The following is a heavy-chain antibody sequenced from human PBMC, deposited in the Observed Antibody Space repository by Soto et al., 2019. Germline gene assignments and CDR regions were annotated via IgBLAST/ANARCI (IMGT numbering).Heavy chain of an antibody. CDR2: IIPIFGTT. CDR1: ADSFSSYG. J-gene: IGHJ4*02. V-gene: IGHV1-69*01. Sequence: QVQLVQSGAEVKEPGSAVKVSCKAPADSFSSYGISWVRQAPGQGLEWMGGIIPIFGTTNYAEKFQGRVTITADESTNTAYRELRSLRCEDTALYYCARVFPDGWVEPGVVRGYLDTWGRGTLVTVSS. CDR3: ARVFPDGWVEPGVVRGYLDT. D-gene: IGHD3-3*01.